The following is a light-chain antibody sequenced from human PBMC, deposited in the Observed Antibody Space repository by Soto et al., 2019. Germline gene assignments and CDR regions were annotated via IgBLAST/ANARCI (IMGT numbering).Light chain of an antibody. V-gene: IGKV3-11*01. Sequence: EIVLTQSPATLSLSPGERATLSCRASQSVSSYLAWYQQKPGQAPRLLIFDASHRATGIPARFSGSASGTDFTLTIRRLESEDFAVYYCQLRSDWPPYTFGQGTKLEIK. CDR3: QLRSDWPPYT. J-gene: IGKJ2*01. CDR2: DAS. CDR1: QSVSSY.